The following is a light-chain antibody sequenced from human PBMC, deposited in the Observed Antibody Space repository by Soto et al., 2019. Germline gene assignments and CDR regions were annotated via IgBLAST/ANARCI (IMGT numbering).Light chain of an antibody. CDR2: DVS. CDR1: QSVRTY. V-gene: IGKV3-11*01. J-gene: IGKJ4*01. CDR3: QQRSSWPLT. Sequence: EVVLTQSPATLSLSPGARATLSCRASQSVRTYLAWYQQKPGQAPRLLIHDVSDRATGIPARFSGSGSGTDFTLTISSLEPEDVAVYYCQQRSSWPLTFGGGTKVDIK.